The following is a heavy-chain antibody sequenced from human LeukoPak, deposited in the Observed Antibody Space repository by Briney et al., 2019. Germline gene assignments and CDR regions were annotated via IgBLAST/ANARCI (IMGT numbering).Heavy chain of an antibody. Sequence: GASVKVSCKASGYTFTGYYMHWVRQAPGQGLEGMGWINPNSGGTNYAQKFQGRVTMTRDTSISTAYMELSRLRSDDTAVYYCARDRSPILTGYYFDYWGQGTLVTVSS. V-gene: IGHV1-2*02. J-gene: IGHJ4*02. CDR3: ARDRSPILTGYYFDY. CDR1: GYTFTGYY. D-gene: IGHD3-9*01. CDR2: INPNSGGT.